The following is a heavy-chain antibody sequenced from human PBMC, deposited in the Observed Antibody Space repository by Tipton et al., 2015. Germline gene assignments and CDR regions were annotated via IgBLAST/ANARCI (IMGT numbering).Heavy chain of an antibody. CDR3: SRGYDWYFDR. CDR1: GFTFSDYY. Sequence: SLRLSCAASGFTFSDYYMSWIRQAPGKGLEWVSYISGGSSIIDYADSMKGRFTISRDNDKNSLFLQMNSLRAEDTAVYYCSRGYDWYFDRWGQGTLVIVSS. CDR2: ISGGSSII. D-gene: IGHD3-9*01. V-gene: IGHV3-11*04. J-gene: IGHJ5*02.